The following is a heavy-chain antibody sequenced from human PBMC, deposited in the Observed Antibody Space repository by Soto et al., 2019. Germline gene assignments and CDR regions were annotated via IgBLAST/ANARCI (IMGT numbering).Heavy chain of an antibody. V-gene: IGHV1-8*01. CDR3: ARGRRITIFGVVTIQFSPDWFDP. D-gene: IGHD3-3*01. CDR2: MNPNSGNT. CDR1: GYTFTSYD. Sequence: QVQLVQSGAEVKKPGASVKVSCKASGYTFTSYDINWVRQATGQGLEWMGWMNPNSGNTGYAQKFQGRVTMTRNTSISTAYMELSSLRSEDTAVYYCARGRRITIFGVVTIQFSPDWFDPWGQGTLVTVSS. J-gene: IGHJ5*02.